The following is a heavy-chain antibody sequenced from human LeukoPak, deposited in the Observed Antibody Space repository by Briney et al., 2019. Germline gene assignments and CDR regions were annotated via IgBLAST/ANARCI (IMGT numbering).Heavy chain of an antibody. J-gene: IGHJ5*02. CDR2: INHSGST. Sequence: PSETLSLTCAVYGGSFSGYYWSWIRQPPGKGLDWIGEINHSGSTNYNPSLKSRVTISVDTSKNQFSLKLSSVTAADTAVYYCAREGGYYDSSGYAYNWFDPWGQGTLVTVSS. V-gene: IGHV4-34*01. D-gene: IGHD3-22*01. CDR1: GGSFSGYY. CDR3: AREGGYYDSSGYAYNWFDP.